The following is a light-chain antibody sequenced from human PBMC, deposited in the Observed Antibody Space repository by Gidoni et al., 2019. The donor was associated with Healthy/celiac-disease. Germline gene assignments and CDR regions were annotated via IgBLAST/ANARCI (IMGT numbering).Light chain of an antibody. J-gene: IGKJ1*01. V-gene: IGKV4-1*01. CDR3: QQYYSTPVT. CDR1: HCVLYSYNNKNY. Sequence: IVMTTSPDSLAASPGERSTINCNSSHCVLYSYNNKNYLAWYQQKPGQPPKLLIYWASTRESGVPDRFSGSGSGTDFTLTISSLQAEEVAVYYCQQYYSTPVTFGQGTKVEIK. CDR2: WAS.